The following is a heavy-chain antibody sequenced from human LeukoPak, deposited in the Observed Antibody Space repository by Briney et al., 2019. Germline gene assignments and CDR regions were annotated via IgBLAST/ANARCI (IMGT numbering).Heavy chain of an antibody. CDR2: IRNDGGET. CDR1: GFTLSDHW. V-gene: IGHV3-74*01. CDR3: ANLEYPDY. J-gene: IGHJ4*02. D-gene: IGHD2-2*01. Sequence: GGSLRLSCVASGFTLSDHWMHWVRQAPGKGLVWVSRIRNDGGETNYADSVKGRFTISRDNAKNTLFLQMNSLRAEDTAVYYCANLEYPDYWGQGTLVTVSS.